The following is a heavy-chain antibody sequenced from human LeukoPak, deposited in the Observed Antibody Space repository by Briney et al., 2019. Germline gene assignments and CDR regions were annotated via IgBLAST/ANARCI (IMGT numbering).Heavy chain of an antibody. D-gene: IGHD3-3*01. Sequence: SETLSLTCTVSGGSINSGGYYWNWIRQHPGKGLEWIGYIYHSGSSYYNPSHKSRVTISVDMSKNQFSLELSSVTAADTAVYYCARAGPFWSGLVRFDPWGQGTLVTVST. CDR2: IYHSGSS. CDR3: ARAGPFWSGLVRFDP. J-gene: IGHJ5*02. CDR1: GGSINSGGYY. V-gene: IGHV4-31*03.